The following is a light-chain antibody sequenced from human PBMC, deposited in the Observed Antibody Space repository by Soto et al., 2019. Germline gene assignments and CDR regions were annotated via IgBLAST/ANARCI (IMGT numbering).Light chain of an antibody. V-gene: IGLV2-14*01. CDR1: SSDVGDYNY. CDR2: DVS. CDR3: SSYTSSSTNVV. J-gene: IGLJ2*01. Sequence: QSALTQPASVSGSPGQSITISCTGTSSDVGDYNYVSWYQQHPGKAPKLMIYDVSNRPSGISNRFSGSKSGNTASLTISGRQAEDEADYYCSSYTSSSTNVVFGGGTKLTVL.